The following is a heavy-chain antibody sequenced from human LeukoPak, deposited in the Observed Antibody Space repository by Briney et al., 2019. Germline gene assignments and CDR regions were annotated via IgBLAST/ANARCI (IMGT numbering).Heavy chain of an antibody. D-gene: IGHD3-10*01. CDR2: ISTYNGNT. CDR1: GYTFSSYG. Sequence: ASVKASCKASGYTFSSYGISWVRQAPGQGLEWMGWISTYNGNTNYAQNFQGRVTMTTGTSATTAYMELRSLRSDDTAVYYCARNYYGSGSGPWFDPWGQGTLVTVSS. J-gene: IGHJ5*02. CDR3: ARNYYGSGSGPWFDP. V-gene: IGHV1-18*01.